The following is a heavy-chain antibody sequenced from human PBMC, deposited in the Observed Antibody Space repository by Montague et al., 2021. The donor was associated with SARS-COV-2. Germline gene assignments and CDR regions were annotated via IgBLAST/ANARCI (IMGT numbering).Heavy chain of an antibody. CDR1: GASVSSSD. Sequence: SETRSLTCTVSGASVSSSDWGWIRQSPGKGLEWIGYFYSVGSTDYNPSLKSRVAIPRDTSKNQFSLKVRSVTAADTAIYYCARETITADAFDIWGQGTMVTVSS. CDR3: ARETITADAFDI. D-gene: IGHD1-14*01. V-gene: IGHV4-59*02. CDR2: FYSVGST. J-gene: IGHJ3*02.